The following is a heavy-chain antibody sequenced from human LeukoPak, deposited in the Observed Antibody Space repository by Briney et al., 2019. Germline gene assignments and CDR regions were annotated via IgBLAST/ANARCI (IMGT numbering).Heavy chain of an antibody. CDR2: INFSWST. D-gene: IGHD4-17*01. CDR3: ARGRGDYGDYMDS. CDR1: GGSIDTYY. Sequence: KTSETLSLTCTVSGGSIDTYYWSWFRQPPGKTLEWIGYINFSWSTNYNPSLKSRVTLSVDTSKNELALKLSSVTAADTAVYYCARGRGDYGDYMDSWGQGTLVIVSS. V-gene: IGHV4-59*01. J-gene: IGHJ4*02.